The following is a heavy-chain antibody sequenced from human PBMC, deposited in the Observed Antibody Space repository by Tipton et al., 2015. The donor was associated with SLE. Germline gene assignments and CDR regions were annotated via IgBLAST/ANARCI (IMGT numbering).Heavy chain of an antibody. CDR3: AKDPLGSGPNFDY. Sequence: TNSNYFWGWVRQAPGKGLEWVSGINSEGGTVYADSVKGRFTISRDISKNMVFLQMNSLRAEDTAIYYCAKDPLGSGPNFDYWGQGTLVTVSS. D-gene: IGHD3-10*01. CDR2: INSEGGT. J-gene: IGHJ4*02. V-gene: IGHV3-23*01. CDR1: TNSNYF.